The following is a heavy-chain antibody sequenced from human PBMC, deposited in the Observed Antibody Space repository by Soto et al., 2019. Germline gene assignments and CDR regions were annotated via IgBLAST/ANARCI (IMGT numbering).Heavy chain of an antibody. Sequence: QITLKESGPTRVKPTQTLTLTCTFSGFSLSTNGVGVGWIRQPPGKALERLALIYWNDDKRYSPSLSNRLTITKDTSENQVVLTMTNRDPVDTATYFCGHRAGHQRNWNGGYFDYGGQGALVTVSS. CDR1: GFSLSTNGVG. CDR3: GHRAGHQRNWNGGYFDY. V-gene: IGHV2-5*01. J-gene: IGHJ4*02. D-gene: IGHD1-1*01. CDR2: IYWNDDK.